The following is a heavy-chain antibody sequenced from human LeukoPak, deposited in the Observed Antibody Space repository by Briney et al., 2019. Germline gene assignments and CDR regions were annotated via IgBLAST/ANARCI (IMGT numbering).Heavy chain of an antibody. J-gene: IGHJ4*02. CDR2: IYPNNGAT. Sequence: ASVKVSCKASGYTFSGSGWYLYWLRQAPGQGLECLGWIYPNNGATSYAQKFQGRVAMTRDTSVSTAYMELSRLRPDDTAVYLCARDGPAQMVEFDNWGQGTLVTASS. CDR3: ARDGPAQMVEFDN. D-gene: IGHD3-10*01. V-gene: IGHV1-2*02. CDR1: GYTFSGSGWY.